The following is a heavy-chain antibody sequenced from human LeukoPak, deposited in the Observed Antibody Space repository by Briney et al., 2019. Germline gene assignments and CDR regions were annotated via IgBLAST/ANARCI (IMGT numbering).Heavy chain of an antibody. CDR3: ARATYGPFDY. CDR1: GFTVSSNY. D-gene: IGHD3-16*01. J-gene: IGHJ4*02. V-gene: IGHV3-66*01. CDR2: IYSGDNT. Sequence: GGSLRLSCAASGFTVSSNYMSWVRQAPGKGLEWVSVIYSGDNTYYADSVKGRFTISRDNSKNTLYLQMNSLRAEDTAVYYCARATYGPFDYWGQGTLVTVSS.